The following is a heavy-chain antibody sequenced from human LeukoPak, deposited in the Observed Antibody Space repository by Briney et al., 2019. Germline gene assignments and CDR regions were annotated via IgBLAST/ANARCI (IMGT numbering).Heavy chain of an antibody. CDR3: ARGDFLEAAAHYYFDY. D-gene: IGHD6-13*01. Sequence: ASVKVSCKASGYTFTYYYIHWVRQAPGQGLEWMGIINPSGGSTMYAQKFQGRVTMTRDTSTSTVYMELSSLRSEDTAVYYCARGDFLEAAAHYYFDYWGQGILVTVSS. J-gene: IGHJ4*02. V-gene: IGHV1-46*01. CDR2: INPSGGST. CDR1: GYTFTYYY.